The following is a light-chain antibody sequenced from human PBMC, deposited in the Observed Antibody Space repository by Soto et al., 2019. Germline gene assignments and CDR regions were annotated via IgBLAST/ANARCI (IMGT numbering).Light chain of an antibody. J-gene: IGLJ2*01. CDR3: QSYDSRPPVV. V-gene: IGLV1-40*01. Sequence: QSVLTQPPSVSGAPGQRVTISCTGSSSNIGAGYDVHWYQQLPGTAPNLLIYSNNNRPSGVPDLFSGYKAGTSASLAITGLQDEDEADYYCQSYDSRPPVVFGGGTKLTVL. CDR1: SSNIGAGYD. CDR2: SNN.